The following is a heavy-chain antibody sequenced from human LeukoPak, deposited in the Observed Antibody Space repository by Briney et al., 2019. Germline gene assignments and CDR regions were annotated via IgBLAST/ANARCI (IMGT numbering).Heavy chain of an antibody. CDR1: GFTVSSNF. CDR3: ARDHCSGGSCYSAY. J-gene: IGHJ4*02. CDR2: LYSGGST. D-gene: IGHD2-15*01. Sequence: GGSLRLSCAASGFTVSSNFMTWVRQAPGKGLEWVSVLYSGGSTDYADSAKGRFTVSRDSSKNTVYLQMNSLRAEDSAVYYCARDHCSGGSCYSAYWGQGTLVTVSS. V-gene: IGHV3-53*01.